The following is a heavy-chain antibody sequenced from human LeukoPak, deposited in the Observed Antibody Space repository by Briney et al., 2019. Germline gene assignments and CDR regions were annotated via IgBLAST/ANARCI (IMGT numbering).Heavy chain of an antibody. D-gene: IGHD6-19*01. CDR3: ARDSVSGYSSGWTTLYYFDY. CDR1: GGSISSYY. CDR2: TYTGGST. Sequence: SETLSLTCTVSGGSISSYYWSWIRQPAGKGLEWIGRTYTGGSTNYNPSLKSRVTMSVDTSKNQFSLKLNSVTAADTAVYYCARDSVSGYSSGWTTLYYFDYWGQGTLVTVSS. V-gene: IGHV4-4*07. J-gene: IGHJ4*02.